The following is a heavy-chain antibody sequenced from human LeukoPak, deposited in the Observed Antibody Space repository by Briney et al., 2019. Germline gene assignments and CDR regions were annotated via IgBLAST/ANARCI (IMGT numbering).Heavy chain of an antibody. CDR2: ISYDGSNK. D-gene: IGHD3-22*01. CDR1: GFTFSSYA. Sequence: GRSLRLSCAASGFTFSSYAMHWVRQAPGKELEWVAVISYDGSNKYYADSVKGRFTISRDNSKNTLYLQMNSLRAEDTAVYYCARSNRRDSSEWDYWGQGTLVTVSS. CDR3: ARSNRRDSSEWDY. V-gene: IGHV3-30*04. J-gene: IGHJ4*02.